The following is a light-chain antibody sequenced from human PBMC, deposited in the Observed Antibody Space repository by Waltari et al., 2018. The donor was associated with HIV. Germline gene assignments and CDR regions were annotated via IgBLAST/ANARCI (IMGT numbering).Light chain of an antibody. CDR1: SSNIGSNY. CDR2: RNN. Sequence: QSVLTQPPSASGTPGQRVTISCSGSSSNIGSNYVYWYQQLPGTAPKLLIYRNNRRPSGVPDPFSGSKSGTSASLAISGLRCEDEADYYCAAWDDSLSGWVVGGGTKLTVL. J-gene: IGLJ3*02. CDR3: AAWDDSLSGWV. V-gene: IGLV1-47*01.